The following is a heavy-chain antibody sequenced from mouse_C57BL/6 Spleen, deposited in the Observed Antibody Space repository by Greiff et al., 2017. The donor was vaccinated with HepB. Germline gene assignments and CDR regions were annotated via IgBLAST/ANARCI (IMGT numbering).Heavy chain of an antibody. CDR1: GYTFTSYW. Sequence: QVQLQQSGAELVKPGASVKLSCKASGYTFTSYWMHWVKQRPGQGLEWIGMIHPNSGSTNYNEKFKSKATLTVDKSSSTAYMQLSSLTSEDSAVYYCARGRKTAYAMDYWGQGTSVTVSS. J-gene: IGHJ4*01. V-gene: IGHV1-64*01. CDR3: ARGRKTAYAMDY. CDR2: IHPNSGST. D-gene: IGHD4-1*01.